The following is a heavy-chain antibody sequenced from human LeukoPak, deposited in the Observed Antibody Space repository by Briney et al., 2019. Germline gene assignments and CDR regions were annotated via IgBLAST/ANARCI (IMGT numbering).Heavy chain of an antibody. CDR1: GFTFSSYG. CDR2: IWYDGSNK. V-gene: IGHV3-33*06. CDR3: AKDYADTAMVVPPDY. Sequence: GGSLRLSCAASGFTFSSYGMHWVRQAPGKGPEWVAVIWYDGSNKYYADSVKGRFTISRDNSKNTLYLQMNSLRAEDTAVYYCAKDYADTAMVVPPDYWGQGTLVTVSS. J-gene: IGHJ4*02. D-gene: IGHD5-18*01.